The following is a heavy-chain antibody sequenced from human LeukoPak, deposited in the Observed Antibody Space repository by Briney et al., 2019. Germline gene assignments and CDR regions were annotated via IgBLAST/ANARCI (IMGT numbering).Heavy chain of an antibody. D-gene: IGHD3-16*01. CDR1: GYTFTSYG. J-gene: IGHJ4*02. CDR3: ARDSLGPWGILAPFDY. V-gene: IGHV1-18*04. CDR2: ISAYNGNT. Sequence: AASVKVSCKASGYTFTSYGISWVRQGPGQGLEWMGGISAYNGNTNYAQKLQGRVTMTTDTSTSTAYMGLRSLRSDDTAVYCCARDSLGPWGILAPFDYWGQGTLVTVSS.